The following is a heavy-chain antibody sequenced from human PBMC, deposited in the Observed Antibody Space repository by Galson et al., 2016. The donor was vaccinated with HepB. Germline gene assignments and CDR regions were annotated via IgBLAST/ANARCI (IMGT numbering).Heavy chain of an antibody. V-gene: IGHV1-3*01. J-gene: IGHJ5*02. D-gene: IGHD3-22*01. CDR3: VRDHYDSSGYPYNWFDP. CDR2: INAGNGNT. Sequence: SVKVSCKASGYTFTNYAMHWVRKAPGQRLEWMGWINAGNGNTKYSQKFQGRVTITRDTSASTAYMELSSLRSEDTAVYYCVRDHYDSSGYPYNWFDPWGQGTLVTISS. CDR1: GYTFTNYA.